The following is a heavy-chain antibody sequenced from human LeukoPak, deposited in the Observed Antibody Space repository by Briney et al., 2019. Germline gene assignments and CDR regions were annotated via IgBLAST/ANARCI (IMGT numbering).Heavy chain of an antibody. CDR3: ARVFGGEFDP. CDR2: IYYSGST. J-gene: IGHJ5*02. D-gene: IGHD3-10*01. CDR1: GGSISSSSYY. Sequence: SETLSLTCTVSGGSISSSSYYWGWIRQPPGKGLEWIGSIYYSGSTYYNPSLKSRVTISVDTSKNQFSLKLSSVTAADTAVYYCARVFGGEFDPWGQGTLVTVSS. V-gene: IGHV4-39*01.